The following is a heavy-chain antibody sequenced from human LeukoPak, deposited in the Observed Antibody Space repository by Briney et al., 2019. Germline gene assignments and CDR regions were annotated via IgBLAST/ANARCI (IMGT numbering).Heavy chain of an antibody. CDR3: ARDQGYYYYMDV. Sequence: GGSLRLSCAASGFTFGSYWMSWVRQAPGKGLEWVANIKQDGSEEYYVDSVKGRFTISRDNAKNSLYLQMNSLRAEDTAVYYCARDQGYYYYMDVWGKGTTVTVSS. V-gene: IGHV3-7*01. J-gene: IGHJ6*03. CDR2: IKQDGSEE. CDR1: GFTFGSYW.